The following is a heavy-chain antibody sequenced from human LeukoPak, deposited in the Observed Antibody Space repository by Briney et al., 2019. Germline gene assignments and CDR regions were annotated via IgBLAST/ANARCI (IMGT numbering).Heavy chain of an antibody. V-gene: IGHV3-23*01. CDR2: ISGSGGST. D-gene: IGHD1-1*01. J-gene: IGHJ6*03. CDR1: GFTFSSYG. CDR3: ARGRSVTNYYYYMDV. Sequence: GGSLRLSCAASGFTFSSYGMSWVRQAPGKGLEWVSAISGSGGSTYYADSVKGRFTISRDNSKNTLYLQMNSLRAEDTAVYYCARGRSVTNYYYYMDVWGKGTTVTVSS.